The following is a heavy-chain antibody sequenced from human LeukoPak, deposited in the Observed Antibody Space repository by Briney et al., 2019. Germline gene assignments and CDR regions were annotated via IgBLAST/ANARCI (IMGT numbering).Heavy chain of an antibody. D-gene: IGHD2-2*01. CDR2: ISAYNGNT. J-gene: IGHJ4*02. Sequence: GASVKVSCKASGYTFTSYGISWVRQAPGQGLEGMGWISAYNGNTNYAQKLQGRVTMTTDTSTSTAYMELRSLRSDDTAVYYCARGLFGCSSTSCYSSYFDYWGQGTLVTVSS. CDR1: GYTFTSYG. CDR3: ARGLFGCSSTSCYSSYFDY. V-gene: IGHV1-18*01.